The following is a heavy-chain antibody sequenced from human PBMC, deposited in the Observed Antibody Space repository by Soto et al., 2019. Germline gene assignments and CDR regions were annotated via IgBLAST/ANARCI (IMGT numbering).Heavy chain of an antibody. J-gene: IGHJ3*02. CDR3: VQRDDAFDI. CDR2: IFYSGST. V-gene: IGHV4-59*01. Sequence: VQLQESGPGLVKPSETLSLTCTVSGGPITGYYWNWIRQPPGKRPEWIGYIFYSGSTKYNPSLQSRVTMSVDTSKSQFSLKLRSVTAADTAVYYCVQRDDAFDIWGQGTTVIVSS. CDR1: GGPITGYY.